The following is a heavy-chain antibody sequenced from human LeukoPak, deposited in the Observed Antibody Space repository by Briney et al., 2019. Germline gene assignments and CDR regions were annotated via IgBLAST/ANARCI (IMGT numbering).Heavy chain of an antibody. Sequence: ASVKVSCKASGYTFTSYDINWVRQATGQGLEWMGWMNPNSGNTGYAQKFQGRVTMTWNTSISTAYMEPSSLRSEDTAVYYCARGSGSNYFFVDYYYYYYMDVWGKGTTVTVSS. CDR3: ARGSGSNYFFVDYYYYYYMDV. CDR2: MNPNSGNT. CDR1: GYTFTSYD. V-gene: IGHV1-8*01. D-gene: IGHD4-11*01. J-gene: IGHJ6*03.